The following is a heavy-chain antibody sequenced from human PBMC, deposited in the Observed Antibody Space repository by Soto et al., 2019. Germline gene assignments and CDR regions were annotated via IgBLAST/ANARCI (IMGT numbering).Heavy chain of an antibody. CDR2: INAGNGNT. CDR1: GYTFTSYA. D-gene: IGHD5-12*01. J-gene: IGHJ6*03. Sequence: QVQLVQSGAEVKKPGASVKVSCKASGYTFTSYAMHWVRQAPGQRLEWMGWINAGNGNTKYSQKFQGRVTITRDTSASTAYMELSSLRSEDTAVYYCARVGREATISFDLDYYMDVWGKGTPVTVSS. V-gene: IGHV1-3*01. CDR3: ARVGREATISFDLDYYMDV.